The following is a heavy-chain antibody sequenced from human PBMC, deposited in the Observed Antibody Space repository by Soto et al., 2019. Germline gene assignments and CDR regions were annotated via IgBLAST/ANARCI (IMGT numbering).Heavy chain of an antibody. CDR2: ISGHNGNT. CDR1: GYTFTRFG. V-gene: IGHV1-18*01. J-gene: IGHJ4*02. CDR3: AGAFEGGGQLVGGFDY. D-gene: IGHD6-6*01. Sequence: QVQLVQSGTEVKKPGASVKVSCKASGYTFTRFGINWVRQAPGQGLEWMGWISGHNGNTHSAQNFQGRVTVTTDTSTSRVYMEVRGLSSDDRAVYYCAGAFEGGGQLVGGFDYWGQGTLVTVSS.